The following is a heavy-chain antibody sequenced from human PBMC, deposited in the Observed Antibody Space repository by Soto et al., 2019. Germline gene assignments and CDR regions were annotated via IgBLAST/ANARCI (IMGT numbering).Heavy chain of an antibody. CDR1: GYTFTSYY. V-gene: IGHV1-2*02. D-gene: IGHD3-22*01. J-gene: IGHJ4*02. Sequence: ASLKVSCKASGYTFTSYYIHWVRQAPGRGLEWMGWINPITGGTNYAPKFQGRVTMTRDTSITTAYMELSRLRSDDTAVYYCARNYYDSSDRDYLDYWGQGTPVTVSS. CDR2: INPITGGT. CDR3: ARNYYDSSDRDYLDY.